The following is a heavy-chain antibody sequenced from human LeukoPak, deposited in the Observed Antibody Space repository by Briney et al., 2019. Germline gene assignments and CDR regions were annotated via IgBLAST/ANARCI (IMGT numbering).Heavy chain of an antibody. J-gene: IGHJ4*02. CDR1: GGTFSSYA. D-gene: IGHD4-17*01. V-gene: IGHV1-69*04. Sequence: SVKVSCKASGGTFSSYAISWVRQAPGQGLEWMGRIFPILGIANYAQKFQGRVTITADKSTSTAYMELSSLRSEDTAVYYCASIPMTTVTTRMSYTIDYWGQGTLVTVSS. CDR2: IFPILGIA. CDR3: ASIPMTTVTTRMSYTIDY.